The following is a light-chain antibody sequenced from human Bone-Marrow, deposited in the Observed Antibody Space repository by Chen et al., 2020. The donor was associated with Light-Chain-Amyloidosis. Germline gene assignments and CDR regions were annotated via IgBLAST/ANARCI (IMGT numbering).Light chain of an antibody. V-gene: IGLV6-57*01. CDR3: QSYQGSSQGV. Sequence: NFMLTQPHSVSESLGKTVIISCTRSSGSIATNYVQWYQQRPGSSPTTVIYEDDQRPSGVPDRFSGSLDKSPNSASLTISGLKTEDEADYYCQSYQGSSQGVFGGGTKLTVL. J-gene: IGLJ3*02. CDR1: SGSIATNY. CDR2: EDD.